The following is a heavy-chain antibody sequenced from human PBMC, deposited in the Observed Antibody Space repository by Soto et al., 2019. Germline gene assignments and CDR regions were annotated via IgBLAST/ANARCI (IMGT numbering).Heavy chain of an antibody. V-gene: IGHV4-38-2*01. CDR3: ARVRGVQLWGYYFDY. CDR1: GCSISSGYY. J-gene: IGHJ4*02. D-gene: IGHD5-18*01. CDR2: IYHSGST. Sequence: PSENLSLSCAVSGCSISSGYYWGWIRQPPGKGLEWIGSIYHSGSTYYNPSLKSRVTISVDTSKNQFSLKLSSVTAADTAVYYCARVRGVQLWGYYFDYWGQGTLVTVS.